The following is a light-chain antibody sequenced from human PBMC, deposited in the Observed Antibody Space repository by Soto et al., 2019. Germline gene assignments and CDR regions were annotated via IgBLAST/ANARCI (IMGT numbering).Light chain of an antibody. CDR1: SGHSNYA. V-gene: IGLV4-69*01. J-gene: IGLJ2*01. Sequence: QLLLTQSPSASASLGASGKLTCALSSGHSNYAIAWHQQQSEKGPRYLMKLNSDGSHSKGDGIPDRFSGSSSGAERYLTISSLQSEDEADYYCQTWGSGIVVFGGGTQLTVL. CDR3: QTWGSGIVV. CDR2: LNSDGSH.